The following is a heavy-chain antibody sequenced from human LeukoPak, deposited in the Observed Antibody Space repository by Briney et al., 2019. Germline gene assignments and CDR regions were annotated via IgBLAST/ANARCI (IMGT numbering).Heavy chain of an antibody. CDR3: ARSPDSSGYIFDY. J-gene: IGHJ4*02. V-gene: IGHV4-34*01. Sequence: PGGSLRLSCAASGFTFSSYEMNWVRQAPGKGLEWIGEINHGGSTNYNPSLKSRVTISVDTSKNQFSLKLSSVTAADTAVYYCARSPDSSGYIFDYWGQGTLVTVSS. CDR1: GFTFSSYE. D-gene: IGHD3-22*01. CDR2: INHGGST.